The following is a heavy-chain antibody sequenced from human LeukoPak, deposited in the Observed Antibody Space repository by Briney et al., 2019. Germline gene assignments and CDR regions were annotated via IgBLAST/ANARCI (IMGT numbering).Heavy chain of an antibody. CDR3: ARTLYVAAVPGGLDY. J-gene: IGHJ4*02. CDR1: GYTFTGHY. V-gene: IGHV1-2*02. D-gene: IGHD6-13*01. CDR2: INPKNAGT. Sequence: GASVKVSCKASGYTFTGHYMHWVRQAPGQGLEWMVWINPKNAGTNFAQRFQGRVTMTRDTSSSTVYMELSRLRSDDTAFYYCARTLYVAAVPGGLDYWGQGTLVTVSS.